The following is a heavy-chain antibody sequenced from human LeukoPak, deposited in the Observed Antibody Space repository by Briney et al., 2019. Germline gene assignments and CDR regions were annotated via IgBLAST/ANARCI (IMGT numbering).Heavy chain of an antibody. CDR1: GFNLSSYA. CDR3: ARGARGLLPSTFDY. V-gene: IGHV3-64*01. J-gene: IGHJ4*02. D-gene: IGHD1-26*01. Sequence: GGSLRLSCVASGFNLSSYAMHWVRQAPGTGLEYVSGITSNGGSTYYANSVKGRFTISRDNSKNTLYLQMGSLRAEDKAVYYCARGARGLLPSTFDYWGQGTLVTVSS. CDR2: ITSNGGST.